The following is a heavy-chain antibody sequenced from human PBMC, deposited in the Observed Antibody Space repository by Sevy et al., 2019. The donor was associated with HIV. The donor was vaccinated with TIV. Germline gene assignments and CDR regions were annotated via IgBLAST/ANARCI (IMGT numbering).Heavy chain of an antibody. V-gene: IGHV3-23*01. CDR3: TRVRYNYGSYYFDY. D-gene: IGHD1-1*01. Sequence: GGSLRLSCAASGFTFSSYAMSWVRQAPGKGLEWVSAISGSGGSTYYADSVKGRFTISRDNSKNTLYLQMNSLRAEDTAVYYCTRVRYNYGSYYFDYWGQGTLVTVSS. J-gene: IGHJ4*02. CDR2: ISGSGGST. CDR1: GFTFSSYA.